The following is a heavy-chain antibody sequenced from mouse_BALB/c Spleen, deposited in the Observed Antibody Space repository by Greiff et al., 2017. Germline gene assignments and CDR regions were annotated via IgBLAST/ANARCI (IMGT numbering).Heavy chain of an antibody. D-gene: IGHD2-4*01. CDR2: INPSNGGT. J-gene: IGHJ3*01. CDR3: AREGDYDAFAY. Sequence: VQLQESGAELVKPGASVKLSCKASGYTFTSYYMYWVKQRPGQGLEWIGEINPSNGGTNFNEKFKSKATLTVDKSSSTAYMQLSSLTSEDSAVYYCAREGDYDAFAYWGQGTLVTVSA. V-gene: IGHV1S81*02. CDR1: GYTFTSYY.